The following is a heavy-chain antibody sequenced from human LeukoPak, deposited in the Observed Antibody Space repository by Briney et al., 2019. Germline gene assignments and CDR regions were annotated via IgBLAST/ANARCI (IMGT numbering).Heavy chain of an antibody. V-gene: IGHV3-30*04. CDR2: ISYDGSNK. CDR1: GFTFSSYA. Sequence: PGGPLRLSCAASGFTFSSYAMHWVRQAPGKGLEWVAVISYDGSNKYYADSVKGRFTISRDNSKNTLYLQMNSLRAEDTAVYYCARDFSPLVYYYYYYYMDVWGKGTTVTVSS. CDR3: ARDFSPLVYYYYYYYMDV. J-gene: IGHJ6*03. D-gene: IGHD2-8*02.